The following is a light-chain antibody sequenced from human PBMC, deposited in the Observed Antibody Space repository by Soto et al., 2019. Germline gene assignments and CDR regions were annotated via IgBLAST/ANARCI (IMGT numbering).Light chain of an antibody. CDR1: SSDVGGYNY. CDR2: EVS. CDR3: SSYAGSNNPVV. Sequence: QSALTQPPSASGSPGQSVTISCTGTSSDVGGYNYVSWYQQHPGKAPKFMNYEVSKWPSGVPDRFSGSKSGNTASLTVSGLQADDEADYYCSSYAGSNNPVVFGGGTKVTVL. V-gene: IGLV2-8*01. J-gene: IGLJ2*01.